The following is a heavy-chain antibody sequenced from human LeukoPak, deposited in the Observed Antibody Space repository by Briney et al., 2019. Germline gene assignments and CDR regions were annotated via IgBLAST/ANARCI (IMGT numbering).Heavy chain of an antibody. CDR2: ISGSGGST. D-gene: IGHD6-19*01. Sequence: GGSLRLSCAASGFTFSSYTVRWVRRAPGKGLEWVSAISGSGGSTYYADSVKGRFTISRDNSKNTLYLQMNSLRAEDTAVYYCATSVAGTWIFDYWGQGTLVTVSS. CDR1: GFTFSSYT. V-gene: IGHV3-23*01. CDR3: ATSVAGTWIFDY. J-gene: IGHJ4*02.